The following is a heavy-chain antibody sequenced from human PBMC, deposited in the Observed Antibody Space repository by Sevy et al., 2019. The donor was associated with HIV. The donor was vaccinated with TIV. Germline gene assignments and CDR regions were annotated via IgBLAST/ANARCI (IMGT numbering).Heavy chain of an antibody. Sequence: GGSLRLSCAASGFTFDDYAMHWVHQAPGKGLEWVSLISWDGGSTYYADSVKGRFTISRDNSKNSLYLQMNSLRAEDTALYYCAKDGPYSIAAAGHGVDYWGQGTLVTVSS. V-gene: IGHV3-43D*04. CDR1: GFTFDDYA. D-gene: IGHD6-13*01. J-gene: IGHJ4*02. CDR2: ISWDGGST. CDR3: AKDGPYSIAAAGHGVDY.